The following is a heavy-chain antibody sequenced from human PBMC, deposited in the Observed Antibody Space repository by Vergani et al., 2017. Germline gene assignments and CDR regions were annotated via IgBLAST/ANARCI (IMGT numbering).Heavy chain of an antibody. CDR3: AKGAIITIFGVVNYFDY. CDR2: ISGSGGST. V-gene: IGHV3-23*01. CDR1: GFTFSSYA. Sequence: EVQLLESGGGLVQPGGSLRLSCAASGFTFSSYAMSWARQAPGKGLEWVSAISGSGGSTYYADSVKGRFTISRDNSKNTLYLQMNSLRAEDTAVYYCAKGAIITIFGVVNYFDYWGQGTLVTVSS. D-gene: IGHD3-3*01. J-gene: IGHJ4*02.